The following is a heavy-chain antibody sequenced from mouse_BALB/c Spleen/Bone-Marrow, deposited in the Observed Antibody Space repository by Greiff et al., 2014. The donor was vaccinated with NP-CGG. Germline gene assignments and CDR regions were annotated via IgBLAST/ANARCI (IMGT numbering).Heavy chain of an antibody. CDR3: ARNWDWVFAY. CDR2: IYPGNNDA. D-gene: IGHD4-1*01. V-gene: IGHV1-5*01. Sequence: EVQLQQSGTVLARPGASLRMSCKASGCTFTNYWINWIKQRPGQGLEWIGAIYPGNNDAKYTQKFKAKAKLTAVTSTSTADMELSSLTNEDSAVYYCARNWDWVFAYWGQGTLVTVSA. CDR1: GCTFTNYW. J-gene: IGHJ3*01.